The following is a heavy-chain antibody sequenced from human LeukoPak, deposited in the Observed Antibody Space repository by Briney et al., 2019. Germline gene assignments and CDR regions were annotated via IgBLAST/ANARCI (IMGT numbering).Heavy chain of an antibody. CDR3: ARHIRVGGNYPFDY. V-gene: IGHV4-59*08. CDR1: SDSISSTY. Sequence: SETLSLTCTVSSDSISSTYWSWIRQSPGRRLEWIAYISYTGSTRYNPSLKSRVTMSIDTSENQISLRLTSVTAADTAVYYCARHIRVGGNYPFDYWDQGTPVTVSS. D-gene: IGHD1-7*01. J-gene: IGHJ4*02. CDR2: ISYTGST.